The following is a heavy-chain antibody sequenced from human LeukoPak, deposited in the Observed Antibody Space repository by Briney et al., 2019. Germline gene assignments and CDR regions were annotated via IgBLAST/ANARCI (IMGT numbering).Heavy chain of an antibody. CDR3: AGAGYSTGPFDP. Sequence: SETLSLTCTVSGGSISSGSYYWGWIRQPPGKGLEWIGTIYYSGSTYYNPSLKSRVIISVDTSKNQFSLKLSSVTAADTAVYYCAGAGYSTGPFDPWGQGTLVIVSS. CDR1: GGSISSGSYY. CDR2: IYYSGST. D-gene: IGHD6-19*01. V-gene: IGHV4-39*07. J-gene: IGHJ5*02.